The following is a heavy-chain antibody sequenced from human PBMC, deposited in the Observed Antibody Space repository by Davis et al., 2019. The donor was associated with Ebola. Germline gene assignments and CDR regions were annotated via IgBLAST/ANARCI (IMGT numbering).Heavy chain of an antibody. CDR1: GFTFSSYA. J-gene: IGHJ6*02. V-gene: IGHV3-30-3*01. Sequence: PGGSLRLSCAASGFTFSSYAMHWVRQAPGKGLEWVAVISYDGSNKYYADSVKGRFTISRDNSKNTLYLQMNSLRAEDTAVYYCARDRRGDGMDVWGQGTTVTVSS. CDR2: ISYDGSNK. CDR3: ARDRRGDGMDV.